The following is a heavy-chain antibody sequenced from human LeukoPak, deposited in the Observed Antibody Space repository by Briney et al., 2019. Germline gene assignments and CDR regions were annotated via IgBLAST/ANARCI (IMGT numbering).Heavy chain of an antibody. V-gene: IGHV4-59*01. Sequence: SETLSLTCAVYGGSFSDYYWSWIRQPPGKGLEWIGYICYSGSTNYNPSLKSRVTISVDTSKNQFSLKLSSVTAADTAVYYCARVLIFGVTSLAFDIWGQGTMVTVSS. J-gene: IGHJ3*02. CDR3: ARVLIFGVTSLAFDI. CDR1: GGSFSDYY. CDR2: ICYSGST. D-gene: IGHD3-3*01.